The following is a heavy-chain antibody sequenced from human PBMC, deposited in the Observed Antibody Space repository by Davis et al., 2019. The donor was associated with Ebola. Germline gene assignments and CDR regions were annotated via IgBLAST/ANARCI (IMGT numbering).Heavy chain of an antibody. V-gene: IGHV3-9*01. CDR1: GFTFDDYA. CDR3: AKANVYSSGDFDY. J-gene: IGHJ4*02. D-gene: IGHD6-19*01. CDR2: IIWNSGSV. Sequence: SLKISCAASGFTFDDYAMHWVRQAPGKGLEWVSGIIWNSGSVDYAVSVRGRFTISRDNAKNSLYLQMNSLRAEDTALYYCAKANVYSSGDFDYWGQGTLVTVSS.